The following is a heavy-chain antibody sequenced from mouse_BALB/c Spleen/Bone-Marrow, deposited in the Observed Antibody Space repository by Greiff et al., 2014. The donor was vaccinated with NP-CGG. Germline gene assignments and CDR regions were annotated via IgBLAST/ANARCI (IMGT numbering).Heavy chain of an antibody. V-gene: IGHV2-6-2*01. CDR2: IWSDGST. D-gene: IGHD2-3*01. CDR1: GFSLTSYG. Sequence: QVQLKESGPDLVAPSQSLSITCTVSGFSLTSYGVHWVRQPPGKGLEWLVVIWSDGSTTYNSALKSRLSISKDNSKSQVFLKMNSLQTDDTAMYYCARHDNDGYYLAYWDQGTLVTVSA. J-gene: IGHJ3*01. CDR3: ARHDNDGYYLAY.